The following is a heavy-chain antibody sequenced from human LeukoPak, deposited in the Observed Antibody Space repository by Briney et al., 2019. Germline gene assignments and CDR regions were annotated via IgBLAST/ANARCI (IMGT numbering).Heavy chain of an antibody. V-gene: IGHV4-39*01. Sequence: SETLSLTCTVSGGSISSSGYCWGWIRQPPGKGLEWIGSIDYSGNTNYNPSLKSRVTIAVDMSKNQFSLKLSSVTAADTAVYYCAGILYDYYYYYYMDVWGKGTTVTISS. CDR3: AGILYDYYYYYYMDV. J-gene: IGHJ6*03. CDR1: GGSISSSGYC. D-gene: IGHD2-8*01. CDR2: IDYSGNT.